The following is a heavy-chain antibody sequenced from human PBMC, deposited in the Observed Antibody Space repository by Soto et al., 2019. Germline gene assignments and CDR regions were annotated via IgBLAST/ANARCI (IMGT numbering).Heavy chain of an antibody. CDR1: GFTVSNSY. J-gene: IGHJ4*02. V-gene: IGHV3-53*01. CDR2: IYSGGST. CDR3: ARGFPSSFGY. D-gene: IGHD2-21*01. Sequence: GSLRISCAAAGFTVSNSYMSWVRQAPGKGLEWVSVIYSGGSTYYADSVKGRFTISRDSSKNTLYLQMNSLRAEDTAVYYCARGFPSSFGYWGQGTLVTVSS.